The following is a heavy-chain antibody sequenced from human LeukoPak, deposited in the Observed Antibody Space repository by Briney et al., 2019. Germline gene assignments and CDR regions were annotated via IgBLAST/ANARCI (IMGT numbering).Heavy chain of an antibody. V-gene: IGHV3-7*04. CDR2: IKQDGSDK. D-gene: IGHD3-10*01. CDR1: GFTFRTYW. J-gene: IGHJ4*02. CDR3: ARYDGSVVPIDY. Sequence: GGSLRLSCAASGFTFRTYWMSWVRQAPGKGLEWVANIKQDGSDKRYVDSVKGRFTISRGNDNNSLYLQMNSLRAEDTAVYYCARYDGSVVPIDYWGQGTLVTVSS.